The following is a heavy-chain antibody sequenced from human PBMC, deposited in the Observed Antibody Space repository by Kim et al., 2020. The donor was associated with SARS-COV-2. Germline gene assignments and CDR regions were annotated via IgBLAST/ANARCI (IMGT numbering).Heavy chain of an antibody. CDR2: ISYDGSNK. D-gene: IGHD3-10*01. V-gene: IGHV3-30*18. CDR3: AKSYYYGSGSYYPHDY. Sequence: GGSLRLSCAASGFTFSSYGMHWVRQAPGKGLEWVAVISYDGSNKYYADSVKGRFTISRDNSKNTLYLQMNSLRAEDTAVYYCAKSYYYGSGSYYPHDYWGQGTLVTVSS. J-gene: IGHJ4*02. CDR1: GFTFSSYG.